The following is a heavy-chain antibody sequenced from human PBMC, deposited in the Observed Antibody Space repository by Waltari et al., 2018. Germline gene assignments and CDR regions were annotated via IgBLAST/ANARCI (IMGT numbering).Heavy chain of an antibody. D-gene: IGHD1-26*01. CDR1: GGTFSSYA. J-gene: IGHJ3*02. Sequence: QVQLVQSGAEVKKPGSSVKVSCKASGGTFSSYAISWVRQAPGQGLEWMGGIIPILGIANYAQKFQGRVTMTEDTSTDTAYMELSSLRSEDTAVYYCATDGSWDHAFDIWGQGTMVTVSS. V-gene: IGHV1-69*04. CDR2: IIPILGIA. CDR3: ATDGSWDHAFDI.